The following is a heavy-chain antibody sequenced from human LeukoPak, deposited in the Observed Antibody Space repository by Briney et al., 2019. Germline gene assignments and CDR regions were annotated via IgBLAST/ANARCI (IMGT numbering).Heavy chain of an antibody. CDR3: ATLHYYYDSSGLFH. D-gene: IGHD3-22*01. J-gene: IGHJ4*02. CDR2: FDPEDGET. V-gene: IGHV1-24*01. Sequence: GASVKVSCKVSGYTLTELSMHWVRQAPGKGLEWMGGFDPEDGETIYAQKFQGRVTMTEDTSTDTAYMELSSLRSEDTAVYYCATLHYYYDSSGLFHWGQGTLVTVSS. CDR1: GYTLTELS.